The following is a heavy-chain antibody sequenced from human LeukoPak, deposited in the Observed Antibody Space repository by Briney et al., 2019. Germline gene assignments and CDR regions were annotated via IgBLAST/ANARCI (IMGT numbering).Heavy chain of an antibody. CDR1: GFIFSSYA. D-gene: IGHD3-22*01. CDR2: ISGSGSYA. Sequence: GGSLRLSCAASGFIFSSYAMSWVRQAPGEGLEWASAISGSGSYAQYADSVKGRFTISRDNSMNALSLQMNSLRAEDTAVYYCARPFRQFVSSCSYFSFDLWGRGTVVTVSS. J-gene: IGHJ5*02. V-gene: IGHV3-23*01. CDR3: ARPFRQFVSSCSYFSFDL.